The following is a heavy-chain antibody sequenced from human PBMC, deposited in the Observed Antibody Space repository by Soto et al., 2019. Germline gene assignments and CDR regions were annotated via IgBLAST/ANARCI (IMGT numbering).Heavy chain of an antibody. Sequence: GESLKISCKGSGYSFTSYWIGWARQMPGKGLEWMGIIYPGDSDTRYSPSFQGQVTISADKSISTAYLQWSSLMASDTAMYYCARSSAAANYSYYMDVWGKGTTVTV. D-gene: IGHD2-2*01. V-gene: IGHV5-51*01. CDR1: GYSFTSYW. CDR2: IYPGDSDT. CDR3: ARSSAAANYSYYMDV. J-gene: IGHJ6*03.